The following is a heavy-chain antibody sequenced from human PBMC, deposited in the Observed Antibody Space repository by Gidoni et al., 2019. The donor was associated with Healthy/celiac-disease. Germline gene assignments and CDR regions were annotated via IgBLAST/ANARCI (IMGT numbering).Heavy chain of an antibody. Sequence: EVQLLESGGGLVQPGGSLRPSCAASGFTFSSYAMSWVRQAPGKGLEWVSAISGSGGSTYYADSVKGRFTISRDNSKNTLYLQMNSLRAEDTAVYYCAKGGGFRGNAFDIWGQGTMVTVSS. CDR3: AKGGGFRGNAFDI. V-gene: IGHV3-23*01. D-gene: IGHD3-10*01. J-gene: IGHJ3*02. CDR2: ISGSGGST. CDR1: GFTFSSYA.